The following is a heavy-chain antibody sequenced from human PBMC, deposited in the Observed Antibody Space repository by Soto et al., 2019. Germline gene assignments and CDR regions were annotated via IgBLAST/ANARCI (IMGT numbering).Heavy chain of an antibody. J-gene: IGHJ3*02. CDR1: GYTFTGYY. CDR2: INPNSGGT. CDR3: AREGFRVVAATARNAFDI. D-gene: IGHD2-15*01. Sequence: ASVKVSCKASGYTFTGYYMHWVRQAPGQGLEWMGWINPNSGGTNYAQKFQGWVTMTRDTSISTAYMELSRLRSDDTAVYYCAREGFRVVAATARNAFDIWGQGTMVTVSS. V-gene: IGHV1-2*04.